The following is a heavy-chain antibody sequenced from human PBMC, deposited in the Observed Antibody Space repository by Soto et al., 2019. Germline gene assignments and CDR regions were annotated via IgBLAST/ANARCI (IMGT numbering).Heavy chain of an antibody. D-gene: IGHD5-12*01. CDR3: ARGSGATTKLNWFDP. V-gene: IGHV3-23*01. Sequence: PGGSLRLSCAASGFTFSSYAMSWVRQAPGKGLEWVSAISGSGGSTYYADSVKGRFTISRDNSKNTLYLQMNSLRAEDTAVYYCARGSGATTKLNWFDPWGQGTLVTAPQ. J-gene: IGHJ5*02. CDR2: ISGSGGST. CDR1: GFTFSSYA.